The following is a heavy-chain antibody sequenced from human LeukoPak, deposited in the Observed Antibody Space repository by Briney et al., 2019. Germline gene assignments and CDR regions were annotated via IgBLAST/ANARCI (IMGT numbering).Heavy chain of an antibody. Sequence: EASVKVSCKASVYTFTTYGISWVRQAPGQGLEWMGWISAYNGNTNYAQQFQGRVTMTTDTSMSTAYMELRSLRSDDTAVYYCARDLIAVRPGWFDPWGQGSLVTVSS. CDR1: VYTFTTYG. J-gene: IGHJ5*02. V-gene: IGHV1-18*01. CDR3: ARDLIAVRPGWFDP. D-gene: IGHD6-6*01. CDR2: ISAYNGNT.